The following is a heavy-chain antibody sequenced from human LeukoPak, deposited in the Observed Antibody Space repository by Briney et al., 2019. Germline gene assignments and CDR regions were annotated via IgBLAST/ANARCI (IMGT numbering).Heavy chain of an antibody. CDR1: GFTFSSYD. J-gene: IGHJ4*02. V-gene: IGHV3-30*02. D-gene: IGHD6-19*01. CDR3: AKPAISSRGWYYDY. CDR2: IRYDGSNK. Sequence: GGSLRLSCAASGFTFSSYDMHWVRQAPGKGLEWVAFIRYDGSNKYYADSVKGRFTISRDNSKNTLYLQMNSLRAEDTAVYYCAKPAISSRGWYYDYWGQGTLVTVSS.